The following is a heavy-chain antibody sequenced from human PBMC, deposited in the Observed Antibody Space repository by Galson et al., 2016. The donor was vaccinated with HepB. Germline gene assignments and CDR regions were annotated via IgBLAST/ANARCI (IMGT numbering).Heavy chain of an antibody. CDR3: AREGVGEGHRFDP. CDR2: IIPIFATT. V-gene: IGHV1-69*13. CDR1: GGTFSTYA. D-gene: IGHD3-3*01. Sequence: SVKVSCKASGGTFSTYAITWVRQAPGQGLEWMGGIIPIFATTNYAQKFQGRVTITADESTSTAYMELSSLRSEDTAVYYCAREGVGEGHRFDPWGQGTLVTVSS. J-gene: IGHJ5*02.